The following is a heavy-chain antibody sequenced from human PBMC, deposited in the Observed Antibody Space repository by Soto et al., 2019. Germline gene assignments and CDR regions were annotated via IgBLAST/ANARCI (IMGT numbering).Heavy chain of an antibody. V-gene: IGHV3-21*01. CDR2: ISTSSYYL. J-gene: IGHJ4*02. D-gene: IGHD1-1*01. CDR3: ARETVGSTWNDFDS. Sequence: EVQLVESGGGLVKPGGSLRLSCAASGFTFSMYSMNWVRQAPGKGLEWVATISTSSYYLEYADSMKGRITISRDNAKNSLYLQMDSLRVEDTAVYYCARETVGSTWNDFDSWGQGTLVTVSS. CDR1: GFTFSMYS.